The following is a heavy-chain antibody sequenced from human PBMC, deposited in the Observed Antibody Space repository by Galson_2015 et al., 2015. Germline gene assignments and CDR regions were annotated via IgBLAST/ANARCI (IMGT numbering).Heavy chain of an antibody. D-gene: IGHD2-8*01. CDR1: GDSVSSSIGA. J-gene: IGHJ4*02. Sequence: CVISGDSVSSSIGAWNWIRQSPSRGLEWLGRTYYRSKWYNEYAVSVKSRITVNPDTSKNQFSLQLNSVTPEDTAVYYCARGVTKFDYWGQGTLVTVSS. CDR3: ARGVTKFDY. V-gene: IGHV6-1*01. CDR2: TYYRSKWYN.